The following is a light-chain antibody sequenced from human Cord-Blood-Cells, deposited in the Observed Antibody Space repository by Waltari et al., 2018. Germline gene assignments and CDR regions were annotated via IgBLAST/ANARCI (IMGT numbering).Light chain of an antibody. CDR1: QSISSW. CDR2: DAS. Sequence: DIQMTQSPSTLSASVGDRVTITCRARQSISSWLASCQQKPGKAPKLLIYDASSLESGVPSRFSGSGSETEFTLTISSLQPDDFATYYCQQYNSYPIFGGGTKVEIK. CDR3: QQYNSYPI. V-gene: IGKV1-5*01. J-gene: IGKJ4*01.